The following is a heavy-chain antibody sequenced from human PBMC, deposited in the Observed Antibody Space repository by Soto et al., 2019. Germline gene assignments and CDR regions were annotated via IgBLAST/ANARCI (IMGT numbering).Heavy chain of an antibody. J-gene: IGHJ4*02. CDR1: GFTFSSYG. V-gene: IGHV3-30*18. CDR2: ISYDGSNK. D-gene: IGHD3-9*01. Sequence: QVQLVESGGGVVQPGRSLRLSCAASGFTFSSYGMHWVRQARGKGLEWVAVISYDGSNKYYADSVKGRFTISRDNSKNTLYLQMNSLRAEDTAVYYCANGPVILTGFGGYFDYWGQGTLVTVSS. CDR3: ANGPVILTGFGGYFDY.